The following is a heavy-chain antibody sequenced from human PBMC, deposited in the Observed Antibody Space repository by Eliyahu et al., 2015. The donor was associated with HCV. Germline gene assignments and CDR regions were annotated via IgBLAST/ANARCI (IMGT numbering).Heavy chain of an antibody. CDR1: GYSFSDYY. D-gene: IGHD1-26*01. J-gene: IGHJ4*02. CDR3: ARGSLTKVLTLHFDH. CDR2: INSDTGAT. V-gene: IGHV1-2*05. Sequence: QVQLLQSGXEVQKPGASVKVSCKASGYSFSDYYXHWVRXAPXQGLEWLGRINSDTGATDYAQQLQGRVTMTRDTSLNTAYMELAGLRSDDTDMYFCARGSLTKVLTLHFDHWGQGTLVTVSS.